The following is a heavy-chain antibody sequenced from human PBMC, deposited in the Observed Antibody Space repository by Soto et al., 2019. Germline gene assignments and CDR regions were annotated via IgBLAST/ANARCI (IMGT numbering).Heavy chain of an antibody. CDR3: ARHLSDRNYGMDV. CDR2: IDPSDSYT. CDR1: GYSFTSYW. J-gene: IGHJ6*02. Sequence: PGESLKISCKGSGYSFTSYWIGWVRQLPGKGLEWMGRIDPSDSYTNYSPSFQGHVTISADKSISTAYLQWSSLKASDTAMYYCARHLSDRNYGMDVWGQGTTVTVSS. V-gene: IGHV5-10-1*01.